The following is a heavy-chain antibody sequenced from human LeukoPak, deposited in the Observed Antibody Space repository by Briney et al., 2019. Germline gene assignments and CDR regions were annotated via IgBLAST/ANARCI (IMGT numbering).Heavy chain of an antibody. CDR1: GYTFTTYW. CDR2: IYPGDSET. CDR3: ARQYYDVLTGFYIHFDY. D-gene: IGHD3-9*01. Sequence: GESLKISCKVSGYTFTTYWIGWVRQMPGKGLEWMGIIYPGDSETRYSPSFQGQVTISADKSISTAYLQWSSLKASDTAIYYCARQYYDVLTGFYIHFDYWGQGTLVTVSS. J-gene: IGHJ4*02. V-gene: IGHV5-51*01.